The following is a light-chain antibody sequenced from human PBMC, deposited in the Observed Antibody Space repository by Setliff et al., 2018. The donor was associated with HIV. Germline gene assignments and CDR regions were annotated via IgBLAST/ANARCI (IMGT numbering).Light chain of an antibody. CDR3: SSYAITNTLP. J-gene: IGLJ1*01. V-gene: IGLV2-14*01. Sequence: QSALTQHASVSGSPGQSITISCTGTSRDVGGYNYVSWYQQHPGKAPKLIIYEVRNRPSGVSNRFSGPKSGNTASLTISGLQAEDEADYYCSSYAITNTLPFGTGTKVTVL. CDR1: SRDVGGYNY. CDR2: EVR.